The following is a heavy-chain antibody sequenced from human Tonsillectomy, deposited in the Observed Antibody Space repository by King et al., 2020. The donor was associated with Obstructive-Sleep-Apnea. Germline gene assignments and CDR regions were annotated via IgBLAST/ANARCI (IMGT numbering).Heavy chain of an antibody. J-gene: IGHJ2*01. V-gene: IGHV3-30*09. CDR3: ARLRVTFGDLPL. Sequence: VQLVESGGAVVQPGGSLRLSGAASGFTLSSYALHWVRQAPGKGLEWIAGISRDGINTKYLDSVKGRFAISRDNSRNTMYLHLNRLRVDDTAVYFCARLRVTFGDLPLWGRGTLVTVSS. CDR2: ISRDGINT. CDR1: GFTLSSYA. D-gene: IGHD4-17*01.